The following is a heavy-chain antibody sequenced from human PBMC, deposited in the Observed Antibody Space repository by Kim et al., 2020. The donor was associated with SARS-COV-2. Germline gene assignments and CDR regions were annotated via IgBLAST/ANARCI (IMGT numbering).Heavy chain of an antibody. J-gene: IGHJ6*02. V-gene: IGHV3-11*01. CDR3: ARDQSVLRCPVYYYYYGMDV. CDR1: GFTFSDYY. CDR2: ISTSGSTI. Sequence: GGSLRLSCAASGFTFSDYYMSWIRQAPGKGLEWVSYISTSGSTIYYADSVKGRFTISRDNAKNSLYLQMNSLRAEDTAVYYCARDQSVLRCPVYYYYYGMDVWGQGTTVTVSS. D-gene: IGHD4-17*01.